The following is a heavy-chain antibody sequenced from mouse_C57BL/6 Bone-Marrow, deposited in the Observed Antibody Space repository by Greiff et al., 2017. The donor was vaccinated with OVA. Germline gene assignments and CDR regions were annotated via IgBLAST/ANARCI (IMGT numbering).Heavy chain of an antibody. D-gene: IGHD1-1*01. J-gene: IGHJ1*03. CDR2: ISSGGSYT. V-gene: IGHV5-6*01. CDR3: ARHYGSRWYFDV. Sequence: EVKLVESGGDLVKPGGSLKLSCAASGFTFSSYGMSWVRQTPDKRLEWVATISSGGSYTYYPDSVKGRFTISRDNAKNTLYLQMSSLKSEDTAMYYCARHYGSRWYFDVWGTGTTVTVSS. CDR1: GFTFSSYG.